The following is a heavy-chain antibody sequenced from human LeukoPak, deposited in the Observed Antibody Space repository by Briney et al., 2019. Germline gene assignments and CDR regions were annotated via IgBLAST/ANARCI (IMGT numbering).Heavy chain of an antibody. D-gene: IGHD2-2*01. Sequence: ASVKVSCKASGYTFSSHGLNWVRQAPGQGLEWMGWINPNSGGTNYAQNFQGRVTMTRDTSISTAYMELSRLRSDDTAVYYCARGCSSTSCYFAVGNYWGQGTLVTVSS. CDR3: ARGCSSTSCYFAVGNY. J-gene: IGHJ4*02. CDR1: GYTFSSHG. V-gene: IGHV1-2*02. CDR2: INPNSGGT.